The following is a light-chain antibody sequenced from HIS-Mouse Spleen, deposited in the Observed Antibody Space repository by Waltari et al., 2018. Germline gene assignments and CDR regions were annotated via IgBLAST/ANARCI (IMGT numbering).Light chain of an antibody. V-gene: IGLV2-14*03. CDR2: DVS. Sequence: QSALTQPASVSGSPGQSITISCTGTSSDVGGYNYVSWYQQHPGKAPKLMIYDVSNRPPGVSKRVSGSKSGNTASLTISVLQAEDEADYYCSSYTSSSFNVVFGGGTKLTVL. CDR3: SSYTSSSFNVV. CDR1: SSDVGGYNY. J-gene: IGLJ2*01.